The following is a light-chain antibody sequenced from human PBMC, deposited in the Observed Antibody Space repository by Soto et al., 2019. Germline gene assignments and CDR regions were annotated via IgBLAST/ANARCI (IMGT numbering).Light chain of an antibody. CDR1: SSNIGNNA. Sequence: QSVLTQPPSVSEAPGQRVTISCSGSSSNIGNNAVNWYQQLPGKAPELRIYYDDLLPSGVSDRFSGSKSGTSASLAISGLQSEDEADYYCAAWDDSLNGYVFGTGTKVTVL. J-gene: IGLJ1*01. CDR3: AAWDDSLNGYV. V-gene: IGLV1-36*01. CDR2: YDD.